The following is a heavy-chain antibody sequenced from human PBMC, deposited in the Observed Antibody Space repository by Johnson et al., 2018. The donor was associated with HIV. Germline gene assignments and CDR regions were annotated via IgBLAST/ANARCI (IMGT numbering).Heavy chain of an antibody. CDR1: GFTFISYA. CDR3: ARDESGYDEGFDAFDI. CDR2: IRYDGSSK. J-gene: IGHJ3*02. V-gene: IGHV3-30*02. D-gene: IGHD5-12*01. Sequence: QVQLVESGGGLKQPGGSLRLSCAASGFTFISYAMHWVRQAPGQGLEWVAFIRYDGSSKNCAKSVKGRFTISRDNSNNTLYLQMNSLRVEDTAVYYCARDESGYDEGFDAFDIWGQGTMVTVSS.